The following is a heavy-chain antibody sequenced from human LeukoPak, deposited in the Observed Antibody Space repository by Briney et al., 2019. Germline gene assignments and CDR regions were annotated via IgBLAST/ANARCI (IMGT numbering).Heavy chain of an antibody. J-gene: IGHJ3*02. CDR2: ISSSGSTI. CDR3: ARLHRSYYDSSGYSDAFDI. D-gene: IGHD3-22*01. CDR1: GFTFSSYA. V-gene: IGHV3-48*04. Sequence: GGSLRLSCAASGFTFSSYAMSWVRQAPGKGLEWVSYISSSGSTIYYADSVKGRFTISRDNAKNSLYLQMNSLRAEDTAVYYCARLHRSYYDSSGYSDAFDIWGQGTMVTVSS.